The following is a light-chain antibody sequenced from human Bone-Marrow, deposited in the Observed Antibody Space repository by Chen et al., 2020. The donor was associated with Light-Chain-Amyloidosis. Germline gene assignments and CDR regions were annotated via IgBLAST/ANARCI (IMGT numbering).Light chain of an antibody. CDR1: GGSIATNY. Sequence: FMLTQPHSVSESPGTPVIISCTPSGGSIATNYVQWYQQRPGSSPTTVIYKDDQRPSGLPERFSGSSEGTTNTVTITRVQVKDEAEDDCHSQAYKDSSQGVFGGGTKLTVL. CDR3: QAYKDSSQGV. V-gene: IGLV6-57*01. J-gene: IGLJ2*01. CDR2: KDD.